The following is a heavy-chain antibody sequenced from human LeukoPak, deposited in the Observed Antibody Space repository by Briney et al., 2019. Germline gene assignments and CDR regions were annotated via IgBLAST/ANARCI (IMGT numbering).Heavy chain of an antibody. CDR1: GFTVSTYW. V-gene: IGHV3-7*01. Sequence: GGSLRLSCAASGFTVSTYWMSWVRQAPGKGREGGANIKQDGREKYYVDSVKGRFTISRDNAKNSLYLQMTTLRPEDTAVYYCARERQNKDFWSGGDYWGQGTLVTVSS. CDR2: IKQDGREK. D-gene: IGHD3-3*01. CDR3: ARERQNKDFWSGGDY. J-gene: IGHJ4*02.